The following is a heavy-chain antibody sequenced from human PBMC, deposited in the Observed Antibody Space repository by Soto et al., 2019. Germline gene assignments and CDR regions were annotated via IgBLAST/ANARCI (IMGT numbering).Heavy chain of an antibody. Sequence: ASVKLSCKASGYTFTGYYMHWVRQAPRQGLEWMGWINPNSGGTNYAQKFQGWVTMTRDTSISTAYMELSRLRSDDTAVYYCARGRYCSSTSCSYDAFDIWGQGTMVTVSS. D-gene: IGHD2-2*01. V-gene: IGHV1-2*04. J-gene: IGHJ3*02. CDR3: ARGRYCSSTSCSYDAFDI. CDR2: INPNSGGT. CDR1: GYTFTGYY.